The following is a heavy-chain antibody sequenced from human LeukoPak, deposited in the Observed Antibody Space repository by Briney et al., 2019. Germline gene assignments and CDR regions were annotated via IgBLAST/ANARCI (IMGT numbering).Heavy chain of an antibody. Sequence: SSETLSLTCTVSGGSISSYYWSWVRQPAGKGLEWIGRIYASGNTNYNPSLKGRVTMTVDTSKNQFSLNLSSVTAADTAVYYCARGRGSSWYYFDSWGQGTLVTVSS. D-gene: IGHD6-13*01. V-gene: IGHV4-4*07. CDR3: ARGRGSSWYYFDS. J-gene: IGHJ4*02. CDR2: IYASGNT. CDR1: GGSISSYY.